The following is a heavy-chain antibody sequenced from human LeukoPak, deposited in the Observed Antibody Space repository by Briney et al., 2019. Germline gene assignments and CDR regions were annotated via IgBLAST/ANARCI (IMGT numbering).Heavy chain of an antibody. Sequence: PGGSLGLSCAASGFTFGSYWMCWVRQAPGKGVEWVANIKQDGSEKYYVDSVKGRFTISRDNAKNSLHLQLNSLRAEDTAVYYCASGARGTREGGDLYSFDYWGQGTLVTVSS. CDR2: IKQDGSEK. D-gene: IGHD4-17*01. CDR1: GFTFGSYW. CDR3: ASGARGTREGGDLYSFDY. V-gene: IGHV3-7*01. J-gene: IGHJ4*02.